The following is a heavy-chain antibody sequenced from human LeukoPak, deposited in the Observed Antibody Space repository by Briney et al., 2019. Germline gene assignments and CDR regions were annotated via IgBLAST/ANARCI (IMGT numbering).Heavy chain of an antibody. CDR3: ARHFDT. Sequence: SETLSLTCTVSGVSISSSSYDWGWIRQPPGKGLEWIGSVSYSGNTDYNPSLKSRVIMSIDTSKNHFSLRMNSVTAADTAVYYCARHFDTWGQGTLVTVSS. CDR2: VSYSGNT. J-gene: IGHJ4*02. V-gene: IGHV4-39*01. CDR1: GVSISSSSYD.